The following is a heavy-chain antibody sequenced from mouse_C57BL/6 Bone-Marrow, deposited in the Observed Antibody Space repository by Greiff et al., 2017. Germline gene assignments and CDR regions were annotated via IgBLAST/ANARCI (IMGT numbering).Heavy chain of an antibody. V-gene: IGHV1-81*01. J-gene: IGHJ2*01. Sequence: QVQLKESGAELARPGASVKLSCKASGYTFTSYGISWVKQRTGQGLEWIGEIYPRSGNTYYNEKFKGKATLTADKSSSTAYMELRSLTSEDSAVYFCARRDDYDAYFDYWGQGTTLTVSS. D-gene: IGHD2-4*01. CDR2: IYPRSGNT. CDR3: ARRDDYDAYFDY. CDR1: GYTFTSYG.